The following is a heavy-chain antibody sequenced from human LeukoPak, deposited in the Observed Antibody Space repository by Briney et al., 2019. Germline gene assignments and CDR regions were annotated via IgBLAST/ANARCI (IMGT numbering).Heavy chain of an antibody. Sequence: GGSLRLSCAASGFTFSSYSMNWVRQAPGKGLEWVSYISSSSSTIYYADSVKGRFTISRDNAKNSLYLQMNSLRAEDTAVYYCAKDRTRWVDAFDIWGQGTMVTVSS. CDR3: AKDRTRWVDAFDI. J-gene: IGHJ3*02. D-gene: IGHD1-1*01. V-gene: IGHV3-48*01. CDR2: ISSSSSTI. CDR1: GFTFSSYS.